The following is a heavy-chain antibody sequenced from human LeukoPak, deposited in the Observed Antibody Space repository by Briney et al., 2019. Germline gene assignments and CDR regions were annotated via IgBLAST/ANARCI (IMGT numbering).Heavy chain of an antibody. Sequence: ASVKVSFKASGYTFTSYAMHWVRQAPGQRLEWMRWINAGNGNTKYSQKFQGRVTITRDTSASTAYMELSSLRSEDTAVYYCARGEQPLGYCSNGVCPRYWFDPWGQGTLVTVSS. V-gene: IGHV1-3*01. J-gene: IGHJ5*02. CDR2: INAGNGNT. D-gene: IGHD2-8*01. CDR1: GYTFTSYA. CDR3: ARGEQPLGYCSNGVCPRYWFDP.